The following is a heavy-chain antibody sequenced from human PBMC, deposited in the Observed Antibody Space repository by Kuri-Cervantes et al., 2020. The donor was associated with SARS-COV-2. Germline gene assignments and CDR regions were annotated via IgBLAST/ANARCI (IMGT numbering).Heavy chain of an antibody. J-gene: IGHJ3*02. CDR3: AREGNEDAFET. Sequence: GESLKISCAASGFTFSSFAMSWVRQAPGKGLEWVSSISGSGVGTYYADSVKGRFTISRDNSKNTLYLQMNSLRAEDTAVFYCAREGNEDAFETWGQGTRVTVSS. V-gene: IGHV3-23*01. CDR2: ISGSGVGT. CDR1: GFTFSSFA.